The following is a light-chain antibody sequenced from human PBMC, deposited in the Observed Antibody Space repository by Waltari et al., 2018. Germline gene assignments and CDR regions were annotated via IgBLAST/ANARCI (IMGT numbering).Light chain of an antibody. J-gene: IGKJ2*01. CDR2: DAS. CDR3: QQRANWPYT. V-gene: IGKV3-11*01. CDR1: QTVRTY. Sequence: SCRASQTVRTYLAWYQQKPGQAPRLLIFDASSRATGIPAKFSGSGSGTDSTLTVSNLEPEDFAVYYCQQRANWPYTFGQGTRVEI.